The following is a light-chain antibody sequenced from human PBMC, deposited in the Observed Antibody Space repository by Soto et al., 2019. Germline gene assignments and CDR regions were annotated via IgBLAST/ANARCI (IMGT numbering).Light chain of an antibody. V-gene: IGKV3-20*01. CDR3: QQYGTSPPLYT. Sequence: EIVLTQSPGTLSLSPGERATLSCRASQSVSSTYLAWYQQRPGQAPRLLIYGASSRATGIPDRFSGSGSGKDFTLIISRLEPEDFAAYYCQQYGTSPPLYTFGQGTKLEI. CDR1: QSVSSTY. CDR2: GAS. J-gene: IGKJ2*01.